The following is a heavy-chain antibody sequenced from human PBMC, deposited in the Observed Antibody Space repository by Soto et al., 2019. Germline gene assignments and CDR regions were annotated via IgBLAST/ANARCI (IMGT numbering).Heavy chain of an antibody. CDR1: GCPISSSIYY. Sequence: SETQSLTSPFSGCPISSSIYYWGWIRQPPGKGLEWIGSIYYSGSTYYNPSLKSRVTMSVDTSKNQFSLKLSSVTAADTAVYYCARHQSHSSSYVDPWGQGTLVTVSS. CDR2: IYYSGST. D-gene: IGHD6-13*01. V-gene: IGHV4-39*01. CDR3: ARHQSHSSSYVDP. J-gene: IGHJ5*02.